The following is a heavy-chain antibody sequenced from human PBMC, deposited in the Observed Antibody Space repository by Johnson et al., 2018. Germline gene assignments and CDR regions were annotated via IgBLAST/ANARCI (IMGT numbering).Heavy chain of an antibody. CDR3: AKDHRSLAVAGPEYVQH. D-gene: IGHD6-19*01. J-gene: IGHJ1*01. Sequence: QVQLVQSGGGVVQPGRSLRLSCAASGFTFSSYGMHWVRQAPGKGLEWVAVISYDGSNKYYADSVKGRFTISSDNSKNTLYLQMNSLRAEATAVYYRAKDHRSLAVAGPEYVQHWGQGTLVTVSS. CDR2: ISYDGSNK. CDR1: GFTFSSYG. V-gene: IGHV3-30*18.